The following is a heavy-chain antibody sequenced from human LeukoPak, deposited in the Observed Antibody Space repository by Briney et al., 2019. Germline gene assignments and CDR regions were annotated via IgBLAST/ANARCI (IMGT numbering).Heavy chain of an antibody. J-gene: IGHJ4*02. CDR3: ARTPGGDDYYDSSGYYYGDY. CDR2: IFYSGST. V-gene: IGHV4-61*01. D-gene: IGHD3-22*01. CDR1: GGSVSSGSFY. Sequence: SETLSLTCTVSGGSVSSGSFYWSWIRQPPGKGLEWIGYIFYSGSTDYNPSLKSRVTMSVDTSKNQFSLKLSSVTAADTAVYYCARTPGGDDYYDSSGYYYGDYWGQGTLVTVSS.